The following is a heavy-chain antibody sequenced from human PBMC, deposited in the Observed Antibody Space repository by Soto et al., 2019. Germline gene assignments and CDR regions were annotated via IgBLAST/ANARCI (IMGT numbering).Heavy chain of an antibody. V-gene: IGHV3-33*01. D-gene: IGHD6-13*01. CDR1: GFTFSSYG. Sequence: GGSLRLSCAASGFTFSSYGMHWVRQAPGKGLEWVAVTWYDGSNKNYADSVKGRFTISRDDSKNTLYLQMNSLRAEDTAVYYCATEYSSRKFDYWGQGTLVTVSS. CDR2: TWYDGSNK. CDR3: ATEYSSRKFDY. J-gene: IGHJ4*02.